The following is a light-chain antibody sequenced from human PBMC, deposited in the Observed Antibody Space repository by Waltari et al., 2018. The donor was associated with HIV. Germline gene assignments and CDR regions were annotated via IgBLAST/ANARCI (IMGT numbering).Light chain of an antibody. CDR1: GFNIGSNA. J-gene: IGLJ2*01. CDR2: SHN. Sequence: QSVLTQPPSASGTPGQRVTISCSGSGFNIGSNAVNWYQQLPGTAPKLLIYSHNQRPSGVPDRFSGSKSGNTASLTVSGLQAEDEADYYCASHAGSKDVFGGGTRLTVL. V-gene: IGLV1-44*01. CDR3: ASHAGSKDV.